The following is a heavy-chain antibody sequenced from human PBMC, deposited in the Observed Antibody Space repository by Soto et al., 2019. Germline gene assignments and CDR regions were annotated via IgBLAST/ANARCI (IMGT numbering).Heavy chain of an antibody. CDR3: TSDRGYSYGFDY. CDR1: GFAFGDYA. Sequence: AGGSLRLSCTASGFAFGDYAMSWFRQAPGKGLEWVGFIRSKAYGGKTEYAESVKGRFTISRDDSKCIAYLQMNSLKTEDTAVYYCTSDRGYSYGFDYWGQGTLVTVSS. V-gene: IGHV3-49*03. D-gene: IGHD5-18*01. J-gene: IGHJ4*02. CDR2: IRSKAYGGKT.